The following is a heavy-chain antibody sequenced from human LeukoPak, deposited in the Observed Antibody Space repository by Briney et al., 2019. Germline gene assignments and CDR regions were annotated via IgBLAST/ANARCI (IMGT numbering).Heavy chain of an antibody. CDR3: TRDLMDYDVSTGLHHYYMDV. CDR2: INGDGRNI. J-gene: IGHJ6*02. V-gene: IGHV3-74*01. D-gene: IGHD3-9*01. CDR1: GFPFSSYA. Sequence: PGGSLRLSCAASGFPFSSYAMTWVRQAPRKGLVWVSRINGDGRNINYADSVRGRFTISRDNAKNTLYLQMNTLRVEDTAVYYCTRDLMDYDVSTGLHHYYMDVWGQGTTVTVSS.